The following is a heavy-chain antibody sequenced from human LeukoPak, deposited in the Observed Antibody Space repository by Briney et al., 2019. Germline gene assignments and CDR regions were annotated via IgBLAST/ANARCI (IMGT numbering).Heavy chain of an antibody. Sequence: GGSLRLSCAASGFTFSSYDMNWVRQAPGKGLEWVSSISSSSSYIYYADSVKGRFTISRDNAKNSLYLQTNSLRAEDTAVYYCARVKDYYDSSGGYWGQGTLVTVSS. D-gene: IGHD3-22*01. CDR2: ISSSSSYI. V-gene: IGHV3-21*01. J-gene: IGHJ4*02. CDR1: GFTFSSYD. CDR3: ARVKDYYDSSGGY.